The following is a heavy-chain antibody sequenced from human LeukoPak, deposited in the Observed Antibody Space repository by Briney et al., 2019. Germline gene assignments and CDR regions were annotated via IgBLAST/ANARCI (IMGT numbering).Heavy chain of an antibody. CDR3: ARGGRGGFYILTGYYWRYFDY. D-gene: IGHD3-9*01. V-gene: IGHV1-2*02. J-gene: IGHJ4*02. Sequence: GSVKVSCKASGYTFTGYYMHWVRQAPGQGLEWMGWINPNSGGTNYAQKFQGRVTMTRDTSISTPYMELSRLRADDTAVYYCARGGRGGFYILTGYYWRYFDYWGQGTLVTVSS. CDR2: INPNSGGT. CDR1: GYTFTGYY.